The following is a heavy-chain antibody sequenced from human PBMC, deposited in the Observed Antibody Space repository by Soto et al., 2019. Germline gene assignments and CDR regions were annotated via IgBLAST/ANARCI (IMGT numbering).Heavy chain of an antibody. D-gene: IGHD4-17*01. CDR1: GGSISSGGYY. CDR3: ARVTESYGDYDWYFDL. CDR2: IYYSGST. V-gene: IGHV4-31*03. J-gene: IGHJ2*01. Sequence: QVQLQESGPGLVKPSQTLSLTCTVSGGSISSGGYYWSWIRQHPGKGLEWIGYIYYSGSTYYNPSLKSRVTISVDLSKDQFSLKLSSVTAADTAVYYCARVTESYGDYDWYFDLWGRGTLVTVSS.